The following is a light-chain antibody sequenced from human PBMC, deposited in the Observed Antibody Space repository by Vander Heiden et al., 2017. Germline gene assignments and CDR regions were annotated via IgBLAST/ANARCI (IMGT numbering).Light chain of an antibody. CDR1: QSISSW. CDR2: KAS. J-gene: IGKJ2*01. V-gene: IGKV1-5*03. Sequence: DIQMTQSPSTLSASVGDRVTTTCRASQSISSWLAWYQQKPGKAPKLLIYKASSLESGVPSRFSGSGSGTEFTLTISSLQPDDFATYYCQQDYSYPYTFGQGTKVEIK. CDR3: QQDYSYPYT.